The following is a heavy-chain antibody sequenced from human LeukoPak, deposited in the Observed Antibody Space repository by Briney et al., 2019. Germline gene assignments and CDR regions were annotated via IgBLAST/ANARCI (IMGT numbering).Heavy chain of an antibody. V-gene: IGHV3-21*01. Sequence: GSLRLSCAASGFTFSSYTMNWVRQAPGKGLEWVSSISSSSSYIYYADSMKGRFTVSRDNAKNSLYLQMNSLRAEDTAVYYCARVEEAAAFNPWGQGTLVTVSS. D-gene: IGHD6-13*01. CDR1: GFTFSSYT. J-gene: IGHJ5*02. CDR3: ARVEEAAAFNP. CDR2: ISSSSSYI.